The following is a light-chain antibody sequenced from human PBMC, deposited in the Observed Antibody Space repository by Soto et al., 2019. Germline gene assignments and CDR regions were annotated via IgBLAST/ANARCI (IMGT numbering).Light chain of an antibody. CDR3: QQYNTWTSIT. CDR2: GAS. J-gene: IGKJ5*01. V-gene: IGKV3-15*01. CDR1: QGVGSSY. Sequence: EMVLTQSPGILSLSPGERATLSCRASQGVGSSYLAWYLQKPGQAPRLLIYGASDRATGIPARFSGSGSGTEFTLTISSLQSEDFAVYYCQQYNTWTSITFGQGTRLEIK.